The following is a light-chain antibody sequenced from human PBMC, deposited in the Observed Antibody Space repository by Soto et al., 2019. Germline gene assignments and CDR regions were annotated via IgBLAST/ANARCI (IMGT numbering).Light chain of an antibody. CDR2: GAS. CDR3: QQYYSTPRT. Sequence: EIVLTQSPGTLSLSPGQRATLSCRASQSVSSNRLAWYQQKPGQAPRRLIYGASSRATGIPDRFSGSGSGTDFTLTISSLEPEDVAAYYCQQYYSTPRTFGQGTKVEI. V-gene: IGKV3-20*01. J-gene: IGKJ4*01. CDR1: QSVSSNR.